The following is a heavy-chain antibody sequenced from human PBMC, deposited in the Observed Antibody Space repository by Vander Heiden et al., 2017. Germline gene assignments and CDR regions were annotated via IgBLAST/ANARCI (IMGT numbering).Heavy chain of an antibody. CDR2: ISSSGSHI. J-gene: IGHJ4*02. CDR3: ARDLAAAGWGY. D-gene: IGHD6-13*01. CDR1: GFTFSSYS. V-gene: IGHV3-21*01. Sequence: EVQVVESGGGLVKPGGSLRLSCAASGFTFSSYSMNWVRQAPGKGLEWVSSISSSGSHIYYADSMKGRFTISRDNAKNSLYLQMNSLRAEDTAMYYCARDLAAAGWGYWGQGTLVTVSS.